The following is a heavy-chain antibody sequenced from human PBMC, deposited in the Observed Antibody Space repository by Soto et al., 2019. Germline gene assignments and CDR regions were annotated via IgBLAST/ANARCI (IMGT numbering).Heavy chain of an antibody. CDR1: GGSIRSSTYY. J-gene: IGHJ4*01. CDR2: IYYSGST. Sequence: SETLSLTCTVSGGSIRSSTYYWGWIRQPPGKGLEWIGSIYYSGSTHYNTSLKSRVTMSVDTSTNQYSLKLNSMTAAETTKYNCARVGGSCWNFDSLGHGILVTVSS. V-gene: IGHV4-39*07. D-gene: IGHD6-19*01. CDR3: ARVGGSCWNFDS.